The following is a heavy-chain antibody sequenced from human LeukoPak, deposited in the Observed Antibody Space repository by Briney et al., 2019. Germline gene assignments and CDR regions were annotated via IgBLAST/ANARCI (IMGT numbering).Heavy chain of an antibody. CDR1: GFTFSSYW. CDR3: AREGYYYDSSGYPYYFDY. Sequence: GGSLRLSCAASGFTFSSYWMSWVRQAPGKGLEWVANIKQDGSEKYYVDSVKGRFTISRDNAKNSLYLQMNSLGAEDTAVYYCAREGYYYDSSGYPYYFDYWGQGTLVTVSS. J-gene: IGHJ4*02. CDR2: IKQDGSEK. V-gene: IGHV3-7*03. D-gene: IGHD3-22*01.